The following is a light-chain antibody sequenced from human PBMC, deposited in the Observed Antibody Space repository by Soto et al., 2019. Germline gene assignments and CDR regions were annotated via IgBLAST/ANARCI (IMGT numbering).Light chain of an antibody. CDR1: QSISDF. CDR2: AAS. V-gene: IGKV1-39*01. CDR3: QQTYSTPPT. Sequence: DIQMTPSPYSLSASVGDRVTITCRASQSISDFLNWYQQKPGKAPKLLIYAASTLQSGVPSRFSGSGSGTDFTLTISSLEPEDFATYYCQQTYSTPPTFGQGTKVDI. J-gene: IGKJ1*01.